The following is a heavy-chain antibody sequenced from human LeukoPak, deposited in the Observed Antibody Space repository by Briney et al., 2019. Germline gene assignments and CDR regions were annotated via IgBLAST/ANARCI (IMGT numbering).Heavy chain of an antibody. CDR1: GGTFSSYA. Sequence: SVKVSCKASGGTFSSYAISWVRQAPGQGLEWMGRIIPILGIANYAQKFQGRVTITADKSTSTAYMELSSLRSEDTAVYYCARDMANYDILGWFDPWGQGTLVAVSS. J-gene: IGHJ5*02. V-gene: IGHV1-69*04. D-gene: IGHD3-9*01. CDR2: IIPILGIA. CDR3: ARDMANYDILGWFDP.